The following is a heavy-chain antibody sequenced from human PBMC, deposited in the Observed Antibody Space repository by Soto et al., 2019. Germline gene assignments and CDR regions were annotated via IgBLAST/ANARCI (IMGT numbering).Heavy chain of an antibody. J-gene: IGHJ5*02. CDR2: ISYSEGT. Sequence: PSETLSLTCTVSGGSISSYYWSWIRQPPGKGLEWIGYISYSEGTKYNPSLKSRVSISVDASKNQVSLRLSSVTAADTAVYYCTRAPRDHCSGDSCQVGFDPWGQGTLVTVSS. CDR1: GGSISSYY. CDR3: TRAPRDHCSGDSCQVGFDP. D-gene: IGHD2-15*01. V-gene: IGHV4-59*01.